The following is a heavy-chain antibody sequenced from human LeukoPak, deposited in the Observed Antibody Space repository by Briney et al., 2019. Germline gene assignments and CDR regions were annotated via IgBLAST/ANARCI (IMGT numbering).Heavy chain of an antibody. Sequence: PGGSLRLSCAASGDTSSSYSINWGRHAPGPGLEWVSYISSSSSTIYYADSVKGRFTISRDNAKNSLYLQMNSLRAEDTAVYYCARADYRGNYLVYWGQGTLVTVSS. CDR2: ISSSSSTI. D-gene: IGHD1-26*01. V-gene: IGHV3-48*01. CDR1: GDTSSSYS. J-gene: IGHJ4*02. CDR3: ARADYRGNYLVY.